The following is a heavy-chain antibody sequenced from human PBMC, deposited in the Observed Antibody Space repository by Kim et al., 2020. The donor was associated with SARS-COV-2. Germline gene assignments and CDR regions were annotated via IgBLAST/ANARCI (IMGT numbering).Heavy chain of an antibody. Sequence: VKGRFTISRDDSKNTLYLQMNSLKTEDTAVYYCTTDLEYVWGSYRYTGDYWGQGTLVTVSS. D-gene: IGHD3-16*02. J-gene: IGHJ4*02. CDR3: TTDLEYVWGSYRYTGDY. V-gene: IGHV3-15*01.